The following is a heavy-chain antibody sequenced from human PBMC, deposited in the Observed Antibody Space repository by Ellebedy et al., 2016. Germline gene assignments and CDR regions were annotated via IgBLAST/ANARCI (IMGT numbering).Heavy chain of an antibody. J-gene: IGHJ4*02. CDR1: GFTVSSIY. CDR3: ARGVRGYWDFDY. Sequence: GGSLRLSCAASGFTVSSIYMTWVRQAPAKGLEWVSLIHSGGSPGYADSVKGRFTISRHNSKNTLYLQMSSLRAEDTAVYYCARGVRGYWDFDYWGQGALVTVSS. D-gene: IGHD3-22*01. V-gene: IGHV3-53*01. CDR2: IHSGGSP.